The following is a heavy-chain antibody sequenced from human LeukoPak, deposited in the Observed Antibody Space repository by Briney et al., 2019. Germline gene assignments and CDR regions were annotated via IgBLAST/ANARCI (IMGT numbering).Heavy chain of an antibody. V-gene: IGHV1-2*02. J-gene: IGHJ5*02. CDR3: ARDSGIRSWFDP. CDR1: GYTFTGYY. Sequence: SVKVSCKASGYTFTGYYLHWVRQAPGQGLEWMGWIHPNSGGTNYAQKFQGRVTMTRDTSISTAYLDLSRLRSEDTAVYYCARDSGIRSWFDPWGQGTLVTVSS. CDR2: IHPNSGGT. D-gene: IGHD3-3*02.